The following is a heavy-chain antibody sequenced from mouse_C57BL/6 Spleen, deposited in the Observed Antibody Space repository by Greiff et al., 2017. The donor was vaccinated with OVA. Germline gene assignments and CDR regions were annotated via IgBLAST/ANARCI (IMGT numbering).Heavy chain of an antibody. J-gene: IGHJ2*01. CDR1: GYTFTSYW. CDR2: IYPGSGST. V-gene: IGHV1-55*01. Sequence: QVQLQQSGAELVKPGASVKMSCKASGYTFTSYWITWVKQRPGQGLEWIGDIYPGSGSTNYNEKFKSKATLTVDTSSSTAYMQLSSLTSEDSAVYDCAGTYYGSSYYDYWGQGTTLTVSS. D-gene: IGHD1-1*01. CDR3: AGTYYGSSYYDY.